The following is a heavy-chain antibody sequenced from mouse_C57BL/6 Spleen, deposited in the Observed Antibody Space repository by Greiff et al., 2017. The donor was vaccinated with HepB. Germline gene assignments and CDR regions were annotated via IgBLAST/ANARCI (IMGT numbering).Heavy chain of an antibody. D-gene: IGHD1-1*02. CDR3: ARGGGYYFDY. Sequence: EVQLQQSGPVLVKPGASVKMSCKASGYTFTDYYMNWVKQSHGKSLEWIGVINPYNGGTSYNQKFKGKATLNVDKSSSTAYMELNSLTSEESAVYYCARGGGYYFDYWGQGTTLTVSS. CDR1: GYTFTDYY. V-gene: IGHV1-19*01. J-gene: IGHJ2*01. CDR2: INPYNGGT.